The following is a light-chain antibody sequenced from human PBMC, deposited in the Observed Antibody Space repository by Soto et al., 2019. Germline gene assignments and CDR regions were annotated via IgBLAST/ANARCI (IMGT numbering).Light chain of an antibody. V-gene: IGKV3-20*01. J-gene: IGKJ2*01. CDR1: RSFASSY. CDR3: HHYDSSPPYT. Sequence: EIVLTQSPAPLSLSPGARATLSCRASRSFASSYLAWYQHKTGQAPRLLIYAASSRATGIPDRFIGSGSGTDFTLTISRLEPDDSAVYYCHHYDSSPPYTFGQGTKLEIK. CDR2: AAS.